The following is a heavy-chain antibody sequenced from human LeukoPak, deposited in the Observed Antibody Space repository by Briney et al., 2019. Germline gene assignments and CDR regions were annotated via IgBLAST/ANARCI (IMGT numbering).Heavy chain of an antibody. CDR2: IYHSGST. D-gene: IGHD3-10*01. Sequence: PSGTLSLTCAVSGGSISSSNWWSWVRQPPGKGLEWIGEIYHSGSTNYNPSLKSRVTISVDKSKNQFSLKLSSVTAADTAVYYCARGGSHYYGSGSLPPRWFDPWGQGTLVTVSS. CDR1: GGSISSSNW. CDR3: ARGGSHYYGSGSLPPRWFDP. J-gene: IGHJ5*02. V-gene: IGHV4-4*02.